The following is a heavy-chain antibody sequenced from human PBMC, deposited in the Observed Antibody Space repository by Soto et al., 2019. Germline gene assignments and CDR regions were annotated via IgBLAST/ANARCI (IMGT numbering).Heavy chain of an antibody. J-gene: IGHJ4*02. D-gene: IGHD6-19*01. CDR2: INAGNGNT. CDR1: GYTFTSYA. CDR3: ARGRIAVAGDFDY. V-gene: IGHV1-3*01. Sequence: AASVKVSCKASGYTFTSYAMHWVRQAPGQRLEWMGWINAGNGNTKYSQKFQGRVTITRDTSASTAYMELSSLRSEDTAVYYCARGRIAVAGDFDYWGQGTLVTVSS.